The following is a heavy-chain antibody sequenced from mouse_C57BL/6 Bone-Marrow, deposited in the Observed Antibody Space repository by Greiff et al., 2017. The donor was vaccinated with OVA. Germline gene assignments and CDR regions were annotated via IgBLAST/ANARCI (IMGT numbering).Heavy chain of an antibody. J-gene: IGHJ2*01. Sequence: EVQLQQSGPVLARPGASVKMSCKTSGYTFTSYWMHWVKQRPGQGLEWIGAIYPGNSDTSYNQKFKGKAKLTAVTSASTAYMELSSLTNEDSAVYYCTIGYYYGSSYLYYFDYWGQGTTLTVSS. CDR3: TIGYYYGSSYLYYFDY. CDR1: GYTFTSYW. D-gene: IGHD1-1*01. V-gene: IGHV1-5*01. CDR2: IYPGNSDT.